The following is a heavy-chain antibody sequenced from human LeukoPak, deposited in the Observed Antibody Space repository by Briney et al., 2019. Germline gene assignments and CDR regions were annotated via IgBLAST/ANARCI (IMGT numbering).Heavy chain of an antibody. V-gene: IGHV4-59*01. CDR1: GGSISSYY. D-gene: IGHD3-22*01. CDR2: IYYSGST. J-gene: IGHJ5*02. Sequence: PSETLSLTCTVSGGSISSYYWSWIRQPPGKGLEWIGYIYYSGSTNYNPSLKSRVTISVDTSKNQFSLKLSSVTAADTGVYYCARRRSYYDSSGYYGFDPWGQGTLVTVSS. CDR3: ARRRSYYDSSGYYGFDP.